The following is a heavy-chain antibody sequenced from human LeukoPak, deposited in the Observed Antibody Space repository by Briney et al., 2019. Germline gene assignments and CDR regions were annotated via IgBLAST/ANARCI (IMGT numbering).Heavy chain of an antibody. J-gene: IGHJ4*02. CDR2: IYSGGST. D-gene: IGHD6-13*01. CDR3: ARVSSSSWPIDY. CDR1: GFTVSSNY. V-gene: IGHV3-66*01. Sequence: GSLRLSCAASGFTVSSNYMSWVRQAPGKGLEWVSVIYSGGSTYYADSVKGRFTISRDNSKNTLYLQMNSLRAEDTAVYYCARVSSSSWPIDYWGQGTLVTVSS.